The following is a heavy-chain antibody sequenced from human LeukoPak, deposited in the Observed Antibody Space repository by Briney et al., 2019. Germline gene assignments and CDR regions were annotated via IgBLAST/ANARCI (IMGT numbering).Heavy chain of an antibody. CDR3: ARGYARYFDWLLENWYFDL. D-gene: IGHD3-9*01. CDR2: IYYSGST. Sequence: SETLSLTCTVSGGSISSYYWSWIRQPPGKGLEWIGYIYYSGSTNYNPSLKSRVTISVDTSKNQFSLKLSSVTAADTAVYYCARGYARYFDWLLENWYFDLWGRGTLVTVSS. CDR1: GGSISSYY. V-gene: IGHV4-59*12. J-gene: IGHJ2*01.